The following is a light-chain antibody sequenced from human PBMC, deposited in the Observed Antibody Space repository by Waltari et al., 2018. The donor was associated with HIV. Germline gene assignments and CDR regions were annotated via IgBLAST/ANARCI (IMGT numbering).Light chain of an antibody. CDR3: ACWDRSGDYIL. V-gene: IGLV3-19*01. Sequence: SSVLPQDPAVPVAVAQTVDIADLGCSLPSHYAIWYRLLPGQTPQLLVYGQNSRPSGSLDRFSASCSGNRAFLPITGALAEDEADYYCACWDRSGDYILFGGGTSLTGL. CDR1: SLPSHY. CDR2: GQN. J-gene: IGLJ2*01.